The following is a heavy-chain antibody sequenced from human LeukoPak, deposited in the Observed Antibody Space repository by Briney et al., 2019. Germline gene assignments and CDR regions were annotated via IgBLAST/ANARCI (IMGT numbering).Heavy chain of an antibody. Sequence: QSGGSLRLSCAASGFNFSSYEMNWVRQAPGKGLEWVSYISSGGSTKYYADSVKGRFTFSRDNAKNSLYLQMNSLRAGDTAVYYCARQRGSGSPNYYYYGMDVWGQGTTVTVSS. J-gene: IGHJ6*02. CDR2: ISSGGSTK. CDR3: ARQRGSGSPNYYYYGMDV. CDR1: GFNFSSYE. D-gene: IGHD3-10*01. V-gene: IGHV3-48*03.